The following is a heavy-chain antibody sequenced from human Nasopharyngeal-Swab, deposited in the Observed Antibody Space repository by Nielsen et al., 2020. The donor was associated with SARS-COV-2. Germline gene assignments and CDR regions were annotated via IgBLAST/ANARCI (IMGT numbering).Heavy chain of an antibody. J-gene: IGHJ6*02. CDR2: MNPNSGNT. Sequence: ASVKVSCKASGYTFTSYDINWVRQATAQGLEWMGWMNPNSGNTGYAQKFQGRVTMTRNTSISTAYMELSSLRSEDTAVYYCARDMGGYGIEDYYYYYGMDVWGQGTTVTVSS. V-gene: IGHV1-8*01. CDR3: ARDMGGYGIEDYYYYYGMDV. D-gene: IGHD5-12*01. CDR1: GYTFTSYD.